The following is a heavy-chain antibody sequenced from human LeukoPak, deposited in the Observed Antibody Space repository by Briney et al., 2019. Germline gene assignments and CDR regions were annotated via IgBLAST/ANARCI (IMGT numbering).Heavy chain of an antibody. J-gene: IGHJ4*02. Sequence: PGGSLRLSCAASGFTFSNAWMSWVRQAPGKGLEWVSVIYSGGSTYYADSVKGRFTISRDNSKNTLYLQMNSLRAEDTAVYYCAREVRGVLDYWGQGTLVTVSS. V-gene: IGHV3-66*02. D-gene: IGHD3-10*01. CDR1: GFTFSNAW. CDR3: AREVRGVLDY. CDR2: IYSGGST.